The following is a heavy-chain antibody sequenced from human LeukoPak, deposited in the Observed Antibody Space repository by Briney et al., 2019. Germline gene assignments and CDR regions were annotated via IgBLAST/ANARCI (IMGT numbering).Heavy chain of an antibody. CDR1: GGSISSGGYY. D-gene: IGHD3-10*01. V-gene: IGHV4-31*03. CDR3: ARGQGGSGSHWFDP. J-gene: IGHJ5*02. CDR2: IYYSGST. Sequence: PSETLSLTCTVSGGSISSGGYYWSWIRQHPGKGLEWIVYIYYSGSTYYNPSLKSRVTISVDTSKNQFTLKLSSVTAADTAVYYCARGQGGSGSHWFDPWGQGTLVTVSS.